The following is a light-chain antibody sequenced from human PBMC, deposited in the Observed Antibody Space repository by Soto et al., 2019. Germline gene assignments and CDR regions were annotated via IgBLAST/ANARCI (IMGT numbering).Light chain of an antibody. Sequence: QSALTQPASVSGSPGQSITISCTGTSSDVGSYNLVSWYQQHPGKAPKLMIYEGSKRPSGVSNRFSGSKSGNTASLTISGLQADDEADYYCCSYAGSSTFRVVFGGGTKLTVL. J-gene: IGLJ2*01. CDR2: EGS. CDR3: CSYAGSSTFRVV. CDR1: SSDVGSYNL. V-gene: IGLV2-23*03.